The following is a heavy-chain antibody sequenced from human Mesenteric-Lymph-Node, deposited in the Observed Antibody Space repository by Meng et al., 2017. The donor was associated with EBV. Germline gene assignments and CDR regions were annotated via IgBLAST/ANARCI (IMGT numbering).Heavy chain of an antibody. J-gene: IGHJ4*02. CDR2: ISVYNGVT. D-gene: IGHD6-6*01. CDR3: ARGGAARPFDY. V-gene: IGHV1-18*01. Sequence: QVRLVQSGGGVKKPGASLKVSCKTSGYTFTSYAISWVRQAPGQGLEWMGWISVYNGVTNYAPNLQGRVTVTTDTSTTTAYMELTGLTSADTAVYYCARGGAARPFDYWGQGTLVTVSS. CDR1: GYTFTSYA.